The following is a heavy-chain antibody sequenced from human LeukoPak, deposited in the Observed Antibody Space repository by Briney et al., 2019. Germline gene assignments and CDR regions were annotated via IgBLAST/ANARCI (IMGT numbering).Heavy chain of an antibody. CDR2: IIPILGIA. J-gene: IGHJ6*02. CDR1: GGTFTSYA. CDR3: ARDTLHLATYYYYGMDV. Sequence: GSPVKVSCTASGGTFTSYAISWVRQAPGQGLEWMGRIIPILGIANYAQKFQGRVTITADKSTSTAYMELSSLRSEDTAVYYCARDTLHLATYYYYGMDVWGQGTTVTVSS. V-gene: IGHV1-69*04. D-gene: IGHD3-3*02.